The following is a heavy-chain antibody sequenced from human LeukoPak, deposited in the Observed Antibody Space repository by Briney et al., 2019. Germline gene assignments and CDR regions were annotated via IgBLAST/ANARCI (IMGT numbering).Heavy chain of an antibody. CDR1: GFTFSSYA. V-gene: IGHV3-23*01. Sequence: GGSLRLSCAASGFTFSSYAMSWVRQAPGKGLEWVSAISGIGGSAYYADSVKGRFTISRDNSKNTLYLQIDSLRADDTAVFYCARGGLGSAFDNWGQGTLVTVSS. CDR3: ARGGLGSAFDN. J-gene: IGHJ4*02. D-gene: IGHD6-19*01. CDR2: ISGIGGSA.